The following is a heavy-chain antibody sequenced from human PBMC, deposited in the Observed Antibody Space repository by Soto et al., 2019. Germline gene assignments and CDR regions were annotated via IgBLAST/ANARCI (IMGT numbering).Heavy chain of an antibody. Sequence: VEVSFKGSWFTLSSSSVAWGGQARGQSPEWIGWIVVGSGDTNSAQRFQERVTITRDMSTSTAYIELSSLRSEDTAVYYCAATIIAAVGTGYYYGMDVWGQGTTVTVSS. V-gene: IGHV1-58*01. CDR2: IVVGSGDT. J-gene: IGHJ6*02. CDR1: WFTLSSSS. CDR3: AATIIAAVGTGYYYGMDV. D-gene: IGHD6-13*01.